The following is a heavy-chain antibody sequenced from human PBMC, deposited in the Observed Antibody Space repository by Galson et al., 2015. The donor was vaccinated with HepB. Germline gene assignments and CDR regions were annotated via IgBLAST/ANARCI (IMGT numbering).Heavy chain of an antibody. CDR1: GFTFSHYG. CDR3: ARDLEGITVAGPHDY. J-gene: IGHJ4*02. D-gene: IGHD6-19*01. V-gene: IGHV3-21*01. CDR2: ISRRSIFI. Sequence: SLRLSCAASGFTFSHYGMHWVRQAPGKGLEWVPSISRRSIFIRYADSVKGRFTISRDNAKNSLYLQMNSLRAEDTAVYYCARDLEGITVAGPHDYWGQGTQVTVSS.